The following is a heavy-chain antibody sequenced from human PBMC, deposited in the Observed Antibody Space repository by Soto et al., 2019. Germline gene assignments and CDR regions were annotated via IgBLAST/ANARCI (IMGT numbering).Heavy chain of an antibody. CDR1: GFTFSNAW. CDR3: ISIMITFGGVDAFDI. Sequence: GGSLRLSCAASGFTFSNAWMSWVRQAPGKGLEWVGRIKSKTDGGTTDYAAPVKGRFTISRDDSKNTLYLQMNSLKTEDTAVYYCISIMITFGGVDAFDIWGQGTMVTVSS. CDR2: IKSKTDGGTT. D-gene: IGHD3-16*01. J-gene: IGHJ3*02. V-gene: IGHV3-15*01.